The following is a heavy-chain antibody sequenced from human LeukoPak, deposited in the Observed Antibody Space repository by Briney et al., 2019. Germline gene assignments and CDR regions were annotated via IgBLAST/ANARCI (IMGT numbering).Heavy chain of an antibody. CDR1: GYSISSGYY. V-gene: IGHV4-38-2*02. D-gene: IGHD6-19*01. J-gene: IGHJ4*02. CDR3: ARSEQWLVPLDH. CDR2: IYCSGST. Sequence: SETLSLTCTVSGYSISSGYYWGWIRQPPGKGLEWFGSIYCSGSTYYNPSLKSRVTISVDTSKNQFSLKLSSVTAADTAVYYCARSEQWLVPLDHWGQGTLVTVSS.